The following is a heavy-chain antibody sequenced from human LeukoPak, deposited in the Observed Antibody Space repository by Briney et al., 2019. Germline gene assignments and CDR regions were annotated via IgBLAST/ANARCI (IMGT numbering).Heavy chain of an antibody. CDR1: GFTFSSYS. Sequence: GGSLRLSCAASGFTFSSYSMNWVRQAPGKGLEWVSSISSSSSYIYYADSVKGRFTISRDNSKNTLYLQMNSLRAEDTAVYYCARGWGQQLTDYYGMDVWGKGTTVTVSS. J-gene: IGHJ6*04. CDR3: ARGWGQQLTDYYGMDV. D-gene: IGHD6-13*01. CDR2: ISSSSSYI. V-gene: IGHV3-21*04.